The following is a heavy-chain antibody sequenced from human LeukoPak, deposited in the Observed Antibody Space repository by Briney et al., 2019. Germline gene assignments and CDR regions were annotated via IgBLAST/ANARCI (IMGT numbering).Heavy chain of an antibody. Sequence: PGGSLRLSYAASGFTVSSNYMSWVRQAPGKGLEWVSVIYSGGSTYYADSVKGRFTISRDNSKNTLYLQMNSLRAEDTAVYYCTRDRPRGYSYDWGQGTLVTVSS. CDR3: TRDRPRGYSYD. CDR1: GFTVSSNY. D-gene: IGHD5-18*01. J-gene: IGHJ4*02. V-gene: IGHV3-66*01. CDR2: IYSGGST.